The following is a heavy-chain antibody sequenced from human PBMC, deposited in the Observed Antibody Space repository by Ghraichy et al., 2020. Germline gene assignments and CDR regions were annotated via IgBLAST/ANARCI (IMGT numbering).Heavy chain of an antibody. CDR3: ARDMYSGYDPTCFDY. Sequence: GSLRLSCAASGFTFSSYAMHWVRQAPGKGLEWVAVISYDGSNKYYADSVKGRFTISRDNSKNTLYLQMNSLRAEDTAVYYCARDMYSGYDPTCFDYWGQGTLVTVSS. V-gene: IGHV3-30-3*01. J-gene: IGHJ4*02. CDR1: GFTFSSYA. CDR2: ISYDGSNK. D-gene: IGHD5-12*01.